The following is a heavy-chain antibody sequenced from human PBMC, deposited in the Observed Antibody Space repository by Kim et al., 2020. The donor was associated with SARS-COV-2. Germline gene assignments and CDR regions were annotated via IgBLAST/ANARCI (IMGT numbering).Heavy chain of an antibody. J-gene: IGHJ4*02. CDR3: AKDCSADGARGIYS. CDR1: GFTFDTYD. CDR2: IGWSGGVL. V-gene: IGHV3-9*01. D-gene: IGHD6-25*01. Sequence: GGSLRLSCTASGFTFDTYDMHWVRQRPGTGLEWVAGIGWSGGVLDYGDSVKGRFTISRDNAKNTLFLQMDSLRLEDTAVYYCAKDCSADGARGIYSCGQG.